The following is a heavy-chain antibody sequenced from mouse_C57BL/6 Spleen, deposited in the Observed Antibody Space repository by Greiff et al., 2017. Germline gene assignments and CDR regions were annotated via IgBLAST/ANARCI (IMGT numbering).Heavy chain of an antibody. CDR1: GFTFSDYG. D-gene: IGHD1-1*01. CDR2: ISSGSSTI. CDR3: ARFFITTVVAEYYFDY. Sequence: EVKLVESGGGLVKPGGSLKLSCAASGFTFSDYGMHWVRQAPEKGLEWVAYISSGSSTIYYAATVKGRFTISRDNAKNTLFLQMTSLRSEDTAMYYGARFFITTVVAEYYFDYWGQGTTLTVSS. J-gene: IGHJ2*01. V-gene: IGHV5-17*01.